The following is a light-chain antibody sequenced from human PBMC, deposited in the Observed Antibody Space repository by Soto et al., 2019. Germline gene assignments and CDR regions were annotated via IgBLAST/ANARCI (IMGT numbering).Light chain of an antibody. CDR2: AAS. CDR3: QQLNSFPLT. Sequence: DIQMTQSPCSLSASVGDRVTITCRASQGISSYLAWYQQTPGKAPNLLIYAASTLQSGVPSRFSGSGSGTEFTLTISSLQPEDFATYYCQQLNSFPLTFGHGTRLEIK. CDR1: QGISSY. J-gene: IGKJ5*01. V-gene: IGKV1-9*01.